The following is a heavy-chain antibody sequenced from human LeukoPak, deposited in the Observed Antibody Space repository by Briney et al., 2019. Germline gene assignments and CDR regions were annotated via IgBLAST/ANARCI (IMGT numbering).Heavy chain of an antibody. Sequence: GGSLRLSWVASGFTFDRFWMSWVRHAPGKGLEGVANIKADASEEKYLDSVKGRFKISRDNAEDSLILQLNSLRAEDTAVYYCARQPQHEAYFDYWGQGALVTVSS. CDR2: IKADASEE. J-gene: IGHJ4*02. CDR1: GFTFDRFW. V-gene: IGHV3-7*01. CDR3: ARQPQHEAYFDY.